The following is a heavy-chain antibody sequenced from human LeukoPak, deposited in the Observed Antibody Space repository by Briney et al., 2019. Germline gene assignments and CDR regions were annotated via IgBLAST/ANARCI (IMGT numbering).Heavy chain of an antibody. J-gene: IGHJ4*02. D-gene: IGHD6-19*01. V-gene: IGHV1-2*06. Sequence: ASVKVSCKASGYAFTGYYMHWVRQAPGQGLEWMGRINPNSGGTNYAQKFQGRVSMTRDTSISTAYMELSRLRSDDTAVYYCASSVAGNKIDNWGQGTLVTVSS. CDR2: INPNSGGT. CDR3: ASSVAGNKIDN. CDR1: GYAFTGYY.